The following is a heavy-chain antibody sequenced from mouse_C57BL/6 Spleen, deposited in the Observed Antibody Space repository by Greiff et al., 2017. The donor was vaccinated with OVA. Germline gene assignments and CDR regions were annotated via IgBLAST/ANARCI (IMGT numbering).Heavy chain of an antibody. D-gene: IGHD1-1*01. J-gene: IGHJ2*01. CDR2: INPNNGGT. Sequence: EVQLQQSGPELVKPGASVKISCKASGYTFTDYYMNWVKQSHGKSLEWIGDINPNNGGTSYNQKFKGKATLTVDKSSSTAYMELRSLTSEDSAVYYCARGEGYYYGFDYWGQGTTLTVSS. CDR1: GYTFTDYY. CDR3: ARGEGYYYGFDY. V-gene: IGHV1-26*01.